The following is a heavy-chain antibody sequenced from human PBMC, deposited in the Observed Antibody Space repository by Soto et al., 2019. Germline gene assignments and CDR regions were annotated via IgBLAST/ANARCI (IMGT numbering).Heavy chain of an antibody. CDR3: ARGSGYSSGGYGWYFQH. D-gene: IGHD6-19*01. V-gene: IGHV4-34*01. CDR1: GGSFSGYY. CDR2: INHSGST. Sequence: SETLSLTCAVYGGSFSGYYWSWIRQPPGKGLEWIGEINHSGSTNYNPSLKSRVTISVDTSKNQFSLKLSPVTAADTAVYYCARGSGYSSGGYGWYFQHWGQGTLVTVSS. J-gene: IGHJ1*01.